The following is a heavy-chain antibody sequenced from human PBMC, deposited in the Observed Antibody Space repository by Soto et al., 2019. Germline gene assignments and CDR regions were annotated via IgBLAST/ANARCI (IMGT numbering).Heavy chain of an antibody. CDR2: ISYDGSNK. D-gene: IGHD6-19*01. CDR3: AIAPRSHYRSGWAYFDY. V-gene: IGHV3-30-3*01. Sequence: GGYLRLSWAASGFTFSSYAMHWVRQAPGKGLEWVAVISYDGSNKYYADSVKGRFTISRDNSKNTLYLQMSSLRAEDTAVYYCAIAPRSHYRSGWAYFDYCGQGTLVTVSS. CDR1: GFTFSSYA. J-gene: IGHJ4*02.